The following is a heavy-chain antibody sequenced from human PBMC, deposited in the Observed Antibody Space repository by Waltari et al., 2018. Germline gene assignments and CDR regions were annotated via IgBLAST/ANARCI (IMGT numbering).Heavy chain of an antibody. CDR1: GGSFSGYY. V-gene: IGHV4-34*01. CDR2: INHSGST. D-gene: IGHD3-16*01. CDR3: ARLGRYDP. Sequence: QVQLQQWGAGLLKPSETLSLTCAVYGGSFSGYYWSWIRQPPGKGLEWIGEINHSGSTNYNPSLKSRVTRSVDTSKNQFSLKLSSVTAADTAVYYCARLGRYDPWGQGTLVTVSS. J-gene: IGHJ5*02.